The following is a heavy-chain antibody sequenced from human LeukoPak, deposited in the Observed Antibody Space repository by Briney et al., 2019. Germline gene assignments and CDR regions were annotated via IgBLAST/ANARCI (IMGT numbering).Heavy chain of an antibody. D-gene: IGHD3-22*01. Sequence: PGGSLRLSCAASGFTFSSYAMHWVRQAPGKGLEWVAVISYDGSNKYYADSVKGRFPISRDNSKNTLYLQINILRAEDTAVYYCAREFPLNYYDSRALVAFDIWGQGTMVAVSS. V-gene: IGHV3-30-3*01. CDR2: ISYDGSNK. J-gene: IGHJ3*02. CDR1: GFTFSSYA. CDR3: AREFPLNYYDSRALVAFDI.